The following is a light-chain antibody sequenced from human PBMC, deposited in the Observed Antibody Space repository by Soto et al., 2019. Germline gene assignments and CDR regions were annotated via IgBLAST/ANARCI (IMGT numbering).Light chain of an antibody. Sequence: QLVLTQSPSASASLGASVKLTCTLSSGHSTYTIAWHQQQPEKGPRYLMKVNSDGSHSKGGGIPDRFSGSSSGAERYLTISSLQSEDEADYYCQTWGTGIVFGGGTKVTVL. CDR3: QTWGTGIV. CDR1: SGHSTYT. V-gene: IGLV4-69*01. CDR2: VNSDGSH. J-gene: IGLJ2*01.